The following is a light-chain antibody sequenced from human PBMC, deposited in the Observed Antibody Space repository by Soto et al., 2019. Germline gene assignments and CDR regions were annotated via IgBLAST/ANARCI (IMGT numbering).Light chain of an antibody. CDR3: QYYDSSLSGYVV. V-gene: IGLV1-40*01. Sequence: QSVLTQPPSVSGAPGQRVTISCTGSSSNIGAGYDVHWYQQLPGTAPKLLIYGNSNRPSGVPDRFSGSKSGTSASLAITGLQAEDEADYYCQYYDSSLSGYVVFGGGTKLTV. CDR2: GNS. J-gene: IGLJ2*01. CDR1: SSNIGAGYD.